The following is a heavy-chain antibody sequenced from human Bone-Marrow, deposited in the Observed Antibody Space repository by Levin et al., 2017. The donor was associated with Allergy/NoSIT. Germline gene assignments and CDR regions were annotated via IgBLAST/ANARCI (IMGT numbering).Heavy chain of an antibody. CDR1: GFTFNIYA. V-gene: IGHV3-23*01. D-gene: IGHD3-9*01. CDR2: ISGGGERT. J-gene: IGHJ1*01. CDR3: SKDRDYDILTCYYSEYIQH. Sequence: GGSLRLSCAASGFTFNIYAMSWVRQAPGKGLEWVSGISGGGERTYYADSVKGRFTISRDNSKNTLYLQMNSLRVEDTAVDYCSKDRDYDILTCYYSEYIQHWGQGTLVTVSS.